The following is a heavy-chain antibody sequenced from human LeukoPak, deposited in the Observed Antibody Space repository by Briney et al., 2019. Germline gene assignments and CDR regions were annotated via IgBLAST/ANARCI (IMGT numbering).Heavy chain of an antibody. CDR1: GFTFSSYG. Sequence: GGSLRLSCAASGFTFSSYGMHWVRQAPGKGLEWVAVISYDGSNKYYADSVKGRFTISRDNSKNTLYLQMNSLRAEDTAVYYCAKSSAGKFDYWGQGTLVTVSS. D-gene: IGHD6-13*01. V-gene: IGHV3-30*18. J-gene: IGHJ4*02. CDR3: AKSSAGKFDY. CDR2: ISYDGSNK.